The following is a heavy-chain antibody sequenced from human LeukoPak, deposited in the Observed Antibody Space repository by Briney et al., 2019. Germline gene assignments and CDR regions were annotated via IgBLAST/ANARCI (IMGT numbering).Heavy chain of an antibody. V-gene: IGHV4-34*01. CDR1: GGSFSGYY. CDR3: ARHSGIAVAGRRGAGFDY. CDR2: INHSGST. D-gene: IGHD6-19*01. J-gene: IGHJ4*02. Sequence: SETLSLTCAVYGGSFSGYYWSWIRQPPGKGLEWIGEINHSGSTNYNPSLKSRVTISVDTSKNQFSLKLSSVTAADTAVYYCARHSGIAVAGRRGAGFDYWGQGTLVTVSS.